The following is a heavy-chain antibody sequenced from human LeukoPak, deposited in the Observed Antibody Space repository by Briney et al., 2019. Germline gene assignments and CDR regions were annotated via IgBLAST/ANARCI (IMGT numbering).Heavy chain of an antibody. V-gene: IGHV1-18*01. D-gene: IGHD5-18*01. CDR3: ARDVDIAMVLYYFDY. CDR2: ISAYNGNT. Sequence: ASVKVSCKASGYTFTSYGISWVRQAPGQGLEWMGWISAYNGNTNYAQKLQGRVTMTTDTSTSTAYMELRSLRSDDTAVYYCARDVDIAMVLYYFDYWGQGTLVTVSS. CDR1: GYTFTSYG. J-gene: IGHJ4*02.